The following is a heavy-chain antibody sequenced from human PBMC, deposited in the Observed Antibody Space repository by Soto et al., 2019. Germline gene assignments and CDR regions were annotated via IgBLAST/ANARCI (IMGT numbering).Heavy chain of an antibody. CDR3: ARPTERAMCFHY. J-gene: IGHJ4*02. V-gene: IGHV4-39*01. D-gene: IGHD5-18*01. CDR1: GGSISSSRCH. CDR2: IKYTGTT. Sequence: SEKLSLTCTVSGGSISSSRCHWGWIRPHPGKGLEWIASIKYTGTTFYNPSLKSRVTLSVDTSKNQFALKLSSVTAAETAVYYCARPTERAMCFHYWGQGTLVTVS.